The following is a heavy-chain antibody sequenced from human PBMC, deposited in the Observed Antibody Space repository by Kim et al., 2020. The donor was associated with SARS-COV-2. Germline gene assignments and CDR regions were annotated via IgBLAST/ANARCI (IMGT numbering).Heavy chain of an antibody. V-gene: IGHV3-64D*09. CDR1: GFTFSSYA. D-gene: IGHD3-10*01. CDR2: ISSNGGST. J-gene: IGHJ6*02. Sequence: GGSLRLSCSASGFTFSSYAMHWVRQAPGKGLEYVSAISSNGGSTYYADSVKGRFTISRDNSKNTLYLQMSSLRAEDTAVYYCVKGDYGSGSYSAWYYYYGMDVWGQGTTVTVSS. CDR3: VKGDYGSGSYSAWYYYYGMDV.